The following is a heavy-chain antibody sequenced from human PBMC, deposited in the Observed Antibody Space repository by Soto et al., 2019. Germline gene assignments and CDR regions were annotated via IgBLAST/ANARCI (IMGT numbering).Heavy chain of an antibody. V-gene: IGHV3-21*01. CDR1: GFTFSSYS. CDR2: ISSSSSYI. Sequence: PGGSLRLSCAASGFTFSSYSMNWVRQAPGKWLDWVSSISSSSSYIYYADSVKGRFTISRDNAKNSLYLQMNSLRAEDTAVYYCARDLVPLETPDDYWGQGTLVTVSS. D-gene: IGHD2-15*01. J-gene: IGHJ4*02. CDR3: ARDLVPLETPDDY.